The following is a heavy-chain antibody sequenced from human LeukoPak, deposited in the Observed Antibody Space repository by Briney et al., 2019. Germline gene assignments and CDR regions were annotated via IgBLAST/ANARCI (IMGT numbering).Heavy chain of an antibody. CDR1: GYTFTGYY. D-gene: IGHD3-10*01. Sequence: GASVKVSCKASGYTFTGYYMHWVRQAPGQGLEWMGWINPNSGGTNYAQKFQGRVTMTRDTSISTAYMELSRLRSDDTAVYYCARSYYGSGSYGSIWFDPWGQGTLVTVSS. CDR3: ARSYYGSGSYGSIWFDP. V-gene: IGHV1-2*02. CDR2: INPNSGGT. J-gene: IGHJ5*02.